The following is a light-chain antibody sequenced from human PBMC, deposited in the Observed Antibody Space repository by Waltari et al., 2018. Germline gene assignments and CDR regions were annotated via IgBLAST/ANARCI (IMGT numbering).Light chain of an antibody. CDR3: QHYDSYSAT. CDR2: KAS. J-gene: IGKJ4*02. CDR1: QSISSW. V-gene: IGKV1-5*03. Sequence: DIQMTQSPPTLSASVGDRVTITCRASQSISSWLAWYQQKTGKAPKFLIYKASNLESGVPSRFSGGGSGTEFTLTINSLQPDDFATYYCQHYDSYSATFGRGTKVEIK.